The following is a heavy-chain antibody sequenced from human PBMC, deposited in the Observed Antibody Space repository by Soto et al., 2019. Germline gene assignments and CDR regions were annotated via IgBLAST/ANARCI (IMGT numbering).Heavy chain of an antibody. CDR2: IKSKTDGGTT. CDR3: AKGGAQLLHYNWFDP. CDR1: GFTFSNAW. V-gene: IGHV3-15*01. Sequence: GGSLRLSCAASGFTFSNAWMSWVRQAPGKGLEWVGRIKSKTDGGTTDYAAPVKGRFTISRDDSKNTLYLQMNSLKTEDTAVYYCAKGGAQLLHYNWFDPWGQGTLVTVSS. D-gene: IGHD2-2*01. J-gene: IGHJ5*02.